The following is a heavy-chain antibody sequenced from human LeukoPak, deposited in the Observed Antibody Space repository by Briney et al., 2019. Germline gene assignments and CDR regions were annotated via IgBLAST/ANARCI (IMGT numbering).Heavy chain of an antibody. CDR3: ARLTRESDNYGHCYGLDV. V-gene: IGHV5-51*01. D-gene: IGHD4/OR15-4a*01. Sequence: GESLKISCKTSGFRFSNYWIAWVRQMPGQGLEWMGIIYPGDSDTRYSPFFQGQVTISADKSISTAYLQWSSLMDSDTAMYYCARLTRESDNYGHCYGLDVWGQGTTVTVAS. J-gene: IGHJ6*02. CDR2: IYPGDSDT. CDR1: GFRFSNYW.